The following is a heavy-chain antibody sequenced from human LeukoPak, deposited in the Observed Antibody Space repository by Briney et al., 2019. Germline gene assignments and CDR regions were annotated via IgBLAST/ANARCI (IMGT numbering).Heavy chain of an antibody. CDR2: IYTSGST. V-gene: IGHV4-61*02. J-gene: IGHJ6*03. D-gene: IGHD3-10*01. CDR1: GGSISSGSYY. Sequence: PSETLSLTCTVSGGSISSGSYYWSWIRQPAGKGLEWIGRIYTSGSTNYNPSLKSRVTISVDTSKNQFSLKLSSVTAADTAVYYCARQRRPSMVRGVIITSHSNYYYYYYMDVWGKGTTVTISS. CDR3: ARQRRPSMVRGVIITSHSNYYYYYYMDV.